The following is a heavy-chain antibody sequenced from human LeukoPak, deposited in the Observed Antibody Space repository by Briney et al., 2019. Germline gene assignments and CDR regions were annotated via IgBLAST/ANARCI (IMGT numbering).Heavy chain of an antibody. CDR2: IWYEGSNK. CDR1: GFTFSSYG. CDR3: ARELSDSSSWWWFDP. V-gene: IGHV3-33*01. Sequence: GGSLRLSCAASGFTFSSYGMHWVRQAPGKGREWVAVIWYEGSNKYYADSVKARFTMSRDNSKNTLYLQINSLRAEDTAVYYCARELSDSSSWWWFDPWGQGTLVTVSS. J-gene: IGHJ5*02. D-gene: IGHD6-13*01.